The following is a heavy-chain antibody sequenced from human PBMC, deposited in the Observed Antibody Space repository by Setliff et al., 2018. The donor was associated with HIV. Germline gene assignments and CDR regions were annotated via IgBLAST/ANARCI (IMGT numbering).Heavy chain of an antibody. V-gene: IGHV1-18*01. CDR2: ISPYNGHT. D-gene: IGHD4-17*01. CDR3: ARTDYGGNSGGNYFGY. CDR1: GYTFTTYD. Sequence: GASVKVSCKASGYTFTTYDITWVRQAPGQGLEWLGWISPYNGHTNFAQKFQGRVTMTTDTATSTAYMEVRSLRSDDTAVYYCARTDYGGNSGGNYFGYWGQGSLVTVSS. J-gene: IGHJ4*02.